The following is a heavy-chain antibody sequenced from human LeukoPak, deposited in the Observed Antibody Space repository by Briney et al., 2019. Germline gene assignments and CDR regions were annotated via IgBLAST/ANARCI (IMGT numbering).Heavy chain of an antibody. D-gene: IGHD5-24*01. CDR3: TRAGRWLQQLFDY. CDR1: GFTFSSYV. Sequence: GGSLRLSCAASGFTFSSYVMHWVRQAPGKGLEWVAVIAYDGSNKYYADSVKGRFTISRDNSKSTLYLQMNSLRPEDTAVYFCTRAGRWLQQLFDYWGQGTLVTVSS. J-gene: IGHJ4*02. CDR2: IAYDGSNK. V-gene: IGHV3-30*04.